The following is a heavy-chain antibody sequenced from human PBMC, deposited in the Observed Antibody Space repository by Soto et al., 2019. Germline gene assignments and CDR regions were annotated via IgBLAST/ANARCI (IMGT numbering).Heavy chain of an antibody. CDR3: ATRVGDFWSGLGEIYYYYYMDV. CDR2: ISGSGGST. V-gene: IGHV3-23*01. D-gene: IGHD3-3*01. Sequence: GGSLRLSCAASGFTFSSYAMSWVRQAPGKGLEWVSAISGSGGSTYYADSVKGRFTISRDNSKNTLYLQMNSLRAEDTAVYYCATRVGDFWSGLGEIYYYYYMDVWGKGTTVTVSS. CDR1: GFTFSSYA. J-gene: IGHJ6*03.